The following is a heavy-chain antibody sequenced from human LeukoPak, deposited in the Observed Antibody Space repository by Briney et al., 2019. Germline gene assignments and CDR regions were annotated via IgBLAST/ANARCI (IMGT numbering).Heavy chain of an antibody. CDR3: ARAGPGGGWYFDY. V-gene: IGHV1-18*01. CDR2: ISPYNGNT. D-gene: IGHD6-19*01. J-gene: IGHJ4*02. Sequence: ASVKVSCKASGYDFTSVGITWVRRRPGQGLEWMGWISPYNGNTRYAQKFQGRVAMTTDTSTTTAYMELRGLRFNDTAVYYCARAGPGGGWYFDYWGQGTLVTVSS. CDR1: GYDFTSVG.